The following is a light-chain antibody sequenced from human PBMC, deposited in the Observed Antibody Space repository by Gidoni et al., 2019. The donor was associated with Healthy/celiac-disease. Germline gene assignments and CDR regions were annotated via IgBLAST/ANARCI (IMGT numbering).Light chain of an antibody. J-gene: IGKJ5*01. CDR1: QDISNY. Sequence: DIQSSQPPSSPSASVGDRVTITCQSSQDISNYLNWYQQKPGKAPKLLIYDASNWETGVPSRFSGSGSGTDFTFTISSLQPEDIATYYCQQYDNLPFTFGQGTRLEIK. CDR3: QQYDNLPFT. CDR2: DAS. V-gene: IGKV1-33*01.